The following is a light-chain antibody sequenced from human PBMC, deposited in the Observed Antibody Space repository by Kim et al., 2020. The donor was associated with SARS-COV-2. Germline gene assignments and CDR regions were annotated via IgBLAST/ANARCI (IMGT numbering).Light chain of an antibody. Sequence: DIQMTQSPSSLSASVGDRVTITCRASQGISSWLAWYQLKPEKAPKLLIYDASSLESGVPSRFSGSGSGTEFTLTISSLQPDDFATYYCQQYNSYSRTFGKGTKVDIK. J-gene: IGKJ1*01. CDR2: DAS. CDR1: QGISSW. V-gene: IGKV1-5*01. CDR3: QQYNSYSRT.